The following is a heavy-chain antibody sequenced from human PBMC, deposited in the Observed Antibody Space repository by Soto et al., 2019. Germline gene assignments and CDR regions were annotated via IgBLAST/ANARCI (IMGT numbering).Heavy chain of an antibody. Sequence: QVQLVQSGAEVKKPGASVKVSCKASGYTFTSYAMHWVRQAPGQRLEWMGWINAGNGNTKYSQKFQGRVTITRDTSASTAYMELNSLRSEDSALYHCARGGIYFFVSGMDVWGQGTTVTVSS. CDR1: GYTFTSYA. CDR2: INAGNGNT. CDR3: ARGGIYFFVSGMDV. J-gene: IGHJ6*02. V-gene: IGHV1-3*01. D-gene: IGHD1-26*01.